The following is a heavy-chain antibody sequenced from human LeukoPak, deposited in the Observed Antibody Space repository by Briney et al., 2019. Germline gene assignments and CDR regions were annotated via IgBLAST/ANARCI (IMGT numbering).Heavy chain of an antibody. Sequence: SETLSLTCTVSGGSISGYHWNWIRQPPGKGMEWMGYIYYSGSTDSNPSLKSRVTISVDTSKNQFTLKLTSVTAADTAVYYCARERGGSGNYSYFDFWGQGTLATVSS. CDR2: IYYSGST. CDR1: GGSISGYH. J-gene: IGHJ4*02. V-gene: IGHV4-59*12. CDR3: ARERGGSGNYSYFDF. D-gene: IGHD3-10*01.